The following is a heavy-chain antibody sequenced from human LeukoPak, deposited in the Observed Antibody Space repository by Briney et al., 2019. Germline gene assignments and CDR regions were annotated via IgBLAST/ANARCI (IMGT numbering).Heavy chain of an antibody. D-gene: IGHD6-19*01. CDR2: ISSSSSTI. Sequence: GGSLRLSCAASGFTFSSYSMNWVRQAPGKGLEWVSYISSSSSTIYYADSVKGRFTISRGNAKNTLYLQMNSLRAEDTAVYYCARVRVSGWYSRHFDYWGQGTLVTVSS. CDR3: ARVRVSGWYSRHFDY. V-gene: IGHV3-48*01. CDR1: GFTFSSYS. J-gene: IGHJ4*02.